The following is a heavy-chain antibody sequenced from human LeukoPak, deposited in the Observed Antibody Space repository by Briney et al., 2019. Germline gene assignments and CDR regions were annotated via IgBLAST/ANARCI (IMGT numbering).Heavy chain of an antibody. J-gene: IGHJ6*03. CDR2: IKQDGSEK. CDR1: GFTFSSCA. V-gene: IGHV3-7*01. Sequence: GGSLRLSCAASGFTFSSCAINWVRQAPGKGLEWVANIKQDGSEKYYVDSVKGRFTISRDNAKNSLYLQMNSLRAEDTAVYYCARDTGYSSGWYVPSYYMDVWGKGTTVTVSS. CDR3: ARDTGYSSGWYVPSYYMDV. D-gene: IGHD6-19*01.